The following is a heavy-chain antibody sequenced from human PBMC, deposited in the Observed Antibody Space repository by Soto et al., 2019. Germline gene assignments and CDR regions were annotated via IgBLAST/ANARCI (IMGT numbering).Heavy chain of an antibody. CDR3: ARDFMMPAADYYYYYGMDV. V-gene: IGHV4-59*01. Sequence: SETLSLTCTVSGGSISSYYWSWIRQPPGKGLEWIGYIYYSGSTNYNPSLKSRVTISVDTSKNQFSLKLSSVTAADTAVYYCARDFMMPAADYYYYYGMDVWGQGTTVTV. D-gene: IGHD6-13*01. CDR1: GGSISSYY. CDR2: IYYSGST. J-gene: IGHJ6*02.